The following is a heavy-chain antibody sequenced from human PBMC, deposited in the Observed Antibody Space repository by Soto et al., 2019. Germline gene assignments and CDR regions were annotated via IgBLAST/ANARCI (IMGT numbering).Heavy chain of an antibody. V-gene: IGHV1-58*01. J-gene: IGHJ4*02. CDR3: AAYSGYDRLMVLVLI. CDR1: VFTFTRYA. Sequence: LNVYCKASVFTFTRYAVRRLRQARGQRLEWIGWIVVGSGNTNYAQKFQERVTITRDMSTSTAYMELSSLRSEDTAVYYCAAYSGYDRLMVLVLIWGQRTLVTVSS. D-gene: IGHD5-12*01. CDR2: IVVGSGNT.